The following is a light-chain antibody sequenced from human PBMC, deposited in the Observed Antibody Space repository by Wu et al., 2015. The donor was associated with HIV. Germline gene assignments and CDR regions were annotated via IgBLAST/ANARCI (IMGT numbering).Light chain of an antibody. Sequence: EIVLTQFPGTLSLSPGERATLSCRAGQSVSSTYSAWYQQEPGQAPRLLIYGASSRATGIPDRFSGSGSGTDFTLTISRLEPEDFAVYYCQQYGRTFGQGTKVEIK. CDR1: QSVSSTY. V-gene: IGKV3-20*01. CDR2: GAS. J-gene: IGKJ1*01. CDR3: QQYGRT.